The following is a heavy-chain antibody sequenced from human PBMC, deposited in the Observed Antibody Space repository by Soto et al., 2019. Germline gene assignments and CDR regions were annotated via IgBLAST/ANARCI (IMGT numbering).Heavy chain of an antibody. V-gene: IGHV3-53*01. J-gene: IGHJ6*02. Sequence: GGSLRLSCAASGFTVSSNYMSVVRLAPGKGLEWIAVIYSGRGTYYADSVRGRFTISGDNSKNTLYLQMKSLSAEDTAVYYGARDPPATRHGMDVWGQGTTVTLAS. CDR2: IYSGRGT. CDR1: GFTVSSNY. CDR3: ARDPPATRHGMDV.